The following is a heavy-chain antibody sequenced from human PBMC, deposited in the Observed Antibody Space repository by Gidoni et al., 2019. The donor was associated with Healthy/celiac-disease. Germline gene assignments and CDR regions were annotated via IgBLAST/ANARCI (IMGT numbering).Heavy chain of an antibody. V-gene: IGHV3-23*01. Sequence: VQLLESGGGLVQPGGSLRLACAASGFTFSSYALSWVRQAPGKGLEGVPAIRGIGGSTYYADSVKGRFTISRDNSKNTLYLQMNSLRAEDTAVYYCAKDLAYRASNGMDVWGQGTTVTVSS. D-gene: IGHD2-15*01. CDR2: IRGIGGST. CDR1: GFTFSSYA. J-gene: IGHJ6*02. CDR3: AKDLAYRASNGMDV.